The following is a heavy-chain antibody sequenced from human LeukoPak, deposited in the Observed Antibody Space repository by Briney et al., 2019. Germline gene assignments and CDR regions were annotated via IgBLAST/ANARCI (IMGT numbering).Heavy chain of an antibody. CDR1: GFTFSNYG. CDR2: IRSEAYGGTT. J-gene: IGHJ4*02. CDR3: TSQLQLLTFFDY. V-gene: IGHV3-49*04. Sequence: GGSLRLSCAASGFTFSNYGMNWVRQAPGKGLEWVGFIRSEAYGGTTQYAASVKGRFTISRDDSKSIAYLQMNSLKTEDTAVYYCTSQLQLLTFFDYWGQGTLVTVSS. D-gene: IGHD6-13*01.